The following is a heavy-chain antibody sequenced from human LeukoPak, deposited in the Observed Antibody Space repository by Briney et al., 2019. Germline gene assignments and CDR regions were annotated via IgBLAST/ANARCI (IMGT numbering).Heavy chain of an antibody. CDR3: ARQGPDAFFDY. J-gene: IGHJ4*01. Sequence: PWETLPLTCTVSGDSISSYDWSWIRQPPGKGLEWIGYIYYSGSTNYNPSLKSRVTISVDTSKNQFSLKLSSVTAADTAVYYCARQGPDAFFDYWGHGTLVSVSS. V-gene: IGHV4-59*08. CDR2: IYYSGST. CDR1: GDSISSYD.